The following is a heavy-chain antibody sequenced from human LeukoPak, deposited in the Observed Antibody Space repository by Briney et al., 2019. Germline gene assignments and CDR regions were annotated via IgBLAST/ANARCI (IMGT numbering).Heavy chain of an antibody. J-gene: IGHJ4*02. Sequence: PGGSLRLSCAASGLIFGSYEMNWVRQAPGKGLEWVSYIDANSNKIFYADSVRGRSSTSRDNPRNSMFLQMNRLRVDDTAVYYCASPLRDYWGPGTLVVVSS. CDR1: GLIFGSYE. CDR3: ASPLRDY. V-gene: IGHV3-48*03. CDR2: IDANSNKI.